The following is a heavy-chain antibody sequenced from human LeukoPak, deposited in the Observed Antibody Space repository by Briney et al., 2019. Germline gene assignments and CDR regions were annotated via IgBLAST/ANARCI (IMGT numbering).Heavy chain of an antibody. D-gene: IGHD3-16*01. CDR3: ARPSRGGLGNAFDI. CDR2: IFYSGST. CDR1: GGSISSTSYY. J-gene: IGHJ3*02. Sequence: PSETLSLTCTVSGGSISSTSYYWGWIRQPSGKGLEWIANIFYSGSTYYNPSLKSRVTISVDTSKNQFSLKLSSVTAADTAVYYCARPSRGGLGNAFDIWGQGTMVTVSS. V-gene: IGHV4-39*01.